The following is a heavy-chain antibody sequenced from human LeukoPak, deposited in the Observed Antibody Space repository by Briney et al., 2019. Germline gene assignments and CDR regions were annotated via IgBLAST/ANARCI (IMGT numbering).Heavy chain of an antibody. CDR2: INPNSGGT. V-gene: IGHV1-2*02. Sequence: ASVKVSCKASGYTFTGYYMHWVRQAPGQGLEWMGWINPNSGGTNYAQKFRGRVTMTRDTSISTAYMELSRLRSDDTAVYYCARERGGGDYDILTGPEAYYYGMDVWGQGTTVTVSS. J-gene: IGHJ6*02. CDR1: GYTFTGYY. D-gene: IGHD3-9*01. CDR3: ARERGGGDYDILTGPEAYYYGMDV.